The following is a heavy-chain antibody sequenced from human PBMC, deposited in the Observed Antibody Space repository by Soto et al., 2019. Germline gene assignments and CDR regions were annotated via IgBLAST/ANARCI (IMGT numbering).Heavy chain of an antibody. CDR1: GDSVTNYF. CDR2: MYHGGRT. CDR3: ARDPGYCTNGVCPIFDF. Sequence: PSGTLSLTCTVSGDSVTNYFWSWMRQPPGKGMEWIGHMYHGGRTNYSPSLKSRVTMSLDSSRNLFSLNLSSVTAADMAVYFCARDPGYCTNGVCPIFDFWGQGLLVTVSS. D-gene: IGHD2-8*01. J-gene: IGHJ4*02. V-gene: IGHV4-59*02.